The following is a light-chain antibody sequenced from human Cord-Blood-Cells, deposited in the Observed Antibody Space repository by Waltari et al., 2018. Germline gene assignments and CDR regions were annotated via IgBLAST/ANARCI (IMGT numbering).Light chain of an antibody. CDR3: QQSYSTPRLT. V-gene: IGKV1-39*01. J-gene: IGKJ4*01. CDR2: AAS. Sequence: MTQSPSSLSASVGDRVTITCRASQSISSYLNWYQQKPGKAPKLLIYAASSLQSGVPSRFSGSGSGTDFTLTISSLQPEDFATYYCQQSYSTPRLTFGGGTKVEIK. CDR1: QSISSY.